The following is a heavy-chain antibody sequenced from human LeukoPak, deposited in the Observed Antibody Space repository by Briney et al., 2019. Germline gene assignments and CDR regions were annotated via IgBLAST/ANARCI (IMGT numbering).Heavy chain of an antibody. CDR2: IKQHGNEK. V-gene: IGHV3-7*04. CDR1: GFIFSSYW. D-gene: IGHD6-19*01. CDR3: VRTTGWPDC. Sequence: PGGSLRLSCAASGFIFSSYWMTWVRQAPGKGLEWVANIKQHGNEKYYVDSVKGRFTISRDNAKNTLYLQMNSLRAEDTAVYYCVRTTGWPDCWGQGTLVTVSS. J-gene: IGHJ4*02.